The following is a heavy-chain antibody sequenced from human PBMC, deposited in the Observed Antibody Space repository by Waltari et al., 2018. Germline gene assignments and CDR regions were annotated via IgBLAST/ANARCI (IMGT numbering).Heavy chain of an antibody. D-gene: IGHD3-3*01. Sequence: QVQLVQSGAEVKKPGASVKVSCKASGYTFTSYGISWVRQAPGQGLEWMGWISAYNGNTNYAQKLQGRVTMTTDTSTRTAYMELRSLRSDDTAVYYCARVFGTYYDFWSGYYTGWFDPWGQGTLVTVSS. V-gene: IGHV1-18*01. CDR2: ISAYNGNT. CDR1: GYTFTSYG. CDR3: ARVFGTYYDFWSGYYTGWFDP. J-gene: IGHJ5*02.